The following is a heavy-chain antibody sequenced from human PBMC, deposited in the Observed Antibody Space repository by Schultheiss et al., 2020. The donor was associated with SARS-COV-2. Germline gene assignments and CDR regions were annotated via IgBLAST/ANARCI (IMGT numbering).Heavy chain of an antibody. CDR2: IYSGGST. J-gene: IGHJ5*02. V-gene: IGHV3-NL1*01. CDR1: GFTFSSYG. Sequence: GGSLRLSCAASGFTFSSYGMHWVRQAPGKGLEWVSVIYSGGSTYYADSVKGRFTISRDNAKNSLYLQLNSLRVEDTAIYYCAKGKTSEGFDPWGQGTLVTVSS. CDR3: AKGKTSEGFDP.